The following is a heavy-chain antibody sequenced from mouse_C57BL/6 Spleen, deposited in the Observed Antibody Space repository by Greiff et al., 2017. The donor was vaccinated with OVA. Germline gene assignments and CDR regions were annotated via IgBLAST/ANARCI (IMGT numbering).Heavy chain of an antibody. Sequence: EVQLVESGGGLVKPGGSLKLSCAASGFTFSSYAMSWVRQTPEKRLEWVATISAGGSYTYYPDNVKGQFPITIDNAKKKLYLQMSHLTSEDTAMYYCARDHTAGALDYWGQGTTLTVSS. CDR1: GFTFSSYA. CDR3: ARDHTAGALDY. CDR2: ISAGGSYT. J-gene: IGHJ2*01. V-gene: IGHV5-4*01.